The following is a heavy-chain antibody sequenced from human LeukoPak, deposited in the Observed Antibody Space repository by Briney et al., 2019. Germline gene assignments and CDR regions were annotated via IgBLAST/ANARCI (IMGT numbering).Heavy chain of an antibody. CDR2: ISWNSDTI. Sequence: GRSLRLSCAVSGFTFDDYAMHWVRQVPGKGLEWVSGISWNSDTIDLADSVKGRFTISRDNAKNSLYLQMNSLRAEDTAVYYCAELGITMIGGVWGKGTTVTISS. CDR1: GFTFDDYA. V-gene: IGHV3-9*01. CDR3: AELGITMIGGV. D-gene: IGHD3-10*02. J-gene: IGHJ6*04.